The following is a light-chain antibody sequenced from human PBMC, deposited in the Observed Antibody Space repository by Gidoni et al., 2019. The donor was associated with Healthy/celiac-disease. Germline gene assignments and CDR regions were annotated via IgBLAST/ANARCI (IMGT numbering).Light chain of an antibody. CDR3: QQSYRLIT. V-gene: IGKV1-39*01. CDR1: QSISSY. Sequence: DIQMTQSPSSLSASVGDRVTITCRASQSISSYLNWYQQKPGKAPKLLIYAASSLQSGVPSRFSGSGSGTDFTLTISSLQPEDFATYYCQQSYRLITFXXXTRLEIK. CDR2: AAS. J-gene: IGKJ5*01.